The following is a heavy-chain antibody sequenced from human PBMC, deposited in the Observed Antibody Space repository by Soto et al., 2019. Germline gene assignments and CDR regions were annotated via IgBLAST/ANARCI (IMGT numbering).Heavy chain of an antibody. Sequence: ASVKVSCKASGYIFINYYMHWVRQAPGQGFEWMGIINPSGGSTSYAQKFQGRVTMTRDTSTSTVYMELSSLRSEDTAVYYCARAPERNDAFDIWGQGTMVTVSS. D-gene: IGHD1-26*01. CDR3: ARAPERNDAFDI. CDR1: GYIFINYY. J-gene: IGHJ3*02. CDR2: INPSGGST. V-gene: IGHV1-46*01.